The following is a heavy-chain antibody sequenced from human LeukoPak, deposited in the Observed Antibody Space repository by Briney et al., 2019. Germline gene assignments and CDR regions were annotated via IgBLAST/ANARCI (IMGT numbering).Heavy chain of an antibody. V-gene: IGHV1-8*03. D-gene: IGHD4-17*01. CDR3: ARAYYGDYYYYYYMDV. Sequence: ASVKVSCKASGYTFTSYDFNWVRQATGQGLEWMGWMNPNSGNTGYAQKFQGRVTITRNTSISTAYMELSSLRSEDTAVYYCARAYYGDYYYYYYMDVWGKGTTVTVSS. J-gene: IGHJ6*03. CDR1: GYTFTSYD. CDR2: MNPNSGNT.